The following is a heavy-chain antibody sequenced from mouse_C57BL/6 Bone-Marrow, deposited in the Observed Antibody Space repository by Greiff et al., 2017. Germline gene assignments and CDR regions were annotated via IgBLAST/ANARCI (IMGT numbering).Heavy chain of an antibody. Sequence: EVKLVESGGGLVQPGGSLKLSCAASGFTFSDYYMYWVRQTPEKRLEWVAYISNGGGSTYYPDTVKGRFTISRDNAKNTLYLQMSRLKSEDTAMYYCARGGTTVLPYFDVWGTGTTVTVSS. D-gene: IGHD1-1*01. CDR2: ISNGGGST. CDR1: GFTFSDYY. CDR3: ARGGTTVLPYFDV. J-gene: IGHJ1*03. V-gene: IGHV5-12*01.